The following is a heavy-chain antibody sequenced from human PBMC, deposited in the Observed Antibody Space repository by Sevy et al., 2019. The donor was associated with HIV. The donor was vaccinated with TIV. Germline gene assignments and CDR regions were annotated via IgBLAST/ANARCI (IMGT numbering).Heavy chain of an antibody. D-gene: IGHD3-16*01. Sequence: GGSLRLSCAASAFTFDDHTMHWVRQPPGKGLEWVSLISWDGGSTYYADSVKGRFTISRDNSKNSLFLQMNSLGAEDTALYYWAKDMASGGGGAYYFDYWGQGTLVTVSS. CDR3: AKDMASGGGGAYYFDY. CDR2: ISWDGGST. V-gene: IGHV3-43*01. CDR1: AFTFDDHT. J-gene: IGHJ4*02.